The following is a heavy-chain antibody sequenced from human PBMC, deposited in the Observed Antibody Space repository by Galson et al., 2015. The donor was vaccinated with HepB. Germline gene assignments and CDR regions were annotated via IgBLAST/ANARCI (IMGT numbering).Heavy chain of an antibody. V-gene: IGHV3-30*04. Sequence: SLRLSCAASGFTFSSYAMHWVRQAPGKGLEWVAVISYDGNKKYYGDSVKGRFTISRDNSKNTLYLQMNSLRAEDTAVYYCARTKGVTIFGVDPYYFDYWGQGTLVTVSS. CDR1: GFTFSSYA. D-gene: IGHD3-3*01. CDR3: ARTKGVTIFGVDPYYFDY. CDR2: ISYDGNKK. J-gene: IGHJ4*02.